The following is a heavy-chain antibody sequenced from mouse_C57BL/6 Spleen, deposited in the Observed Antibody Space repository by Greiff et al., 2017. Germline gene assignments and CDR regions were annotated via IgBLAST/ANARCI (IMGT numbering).Heavy chain of an antibody. CDR3: ARWRWDGDFDV. Sequence: VKLMESGAELVKPGASVKISCKASGYAFSSYWMNWVKQRPGKGLEWIGQIYPGDGDTNYNGKFKGKATLTADKSSSTAYMQLSSLTSEDSAVYFCARWRWDGDFDVWGTGTTVTVSS. J-gene: IGHJ1*03. V-gene: IGHV1-80*01. CDR2: IYPGDGDT. D-gene: IGHD4-1*01. CDR1: GYAFSSYW.